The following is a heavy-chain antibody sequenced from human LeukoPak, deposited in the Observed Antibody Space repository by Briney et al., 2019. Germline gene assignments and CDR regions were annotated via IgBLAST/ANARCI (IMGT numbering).Heavy chain of an antibody. J-gene: IGHJ3*02. CDR2: INPNSGGT. Sequence: ASVKVSCKASGYTFTGYYMHWVRQAPGQGLEWMGWINPNSGGTNYAQKFQGRVTMTRDTSISTAYMELSRLRSDDTAVYYCARGQFVPITMVRGVIFDLNFVYAFDIWGQGTMVTVSS. CDR3: ARGQFVPITMVRGVIFDLNFVYAFDI. CDR1: GYTFTGYY. D-gene: IGHD3-10*01. V-gene: IGHV1-2*02.